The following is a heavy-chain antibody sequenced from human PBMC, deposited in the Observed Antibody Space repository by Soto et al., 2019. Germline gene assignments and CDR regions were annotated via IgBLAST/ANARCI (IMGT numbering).Heavy chain of an antibody. CDR3: ARVRCSGGSCRDAYDI. V-gene: IGHV3-74*01. CDR2: INSDGSST. J-gene: IGHJ3*02. D-gene: IGHD2-15*01. Sequence: EVQLVESGGGLVQPGGSQRLSCAASGFTFSTYWMHWVRQAPGKGLVWVSRINSDGSSTSYADSVKGRFTISRDNAKNTLYLQMNSLRAEDTAMYYCARVRCSGGSCRDAYDIWGQGTMVTVS. CDR1: GFTFSTYW.